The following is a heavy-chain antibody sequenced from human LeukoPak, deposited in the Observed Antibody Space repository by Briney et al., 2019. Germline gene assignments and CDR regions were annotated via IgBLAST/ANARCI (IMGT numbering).Heavy chain of an antibody. CDR2: INHSGST. D-gene: IGHD6-13*01. Sequence: SETLSLTCAVYGGSFSGYYWSWIRQTPGKGLEWIGEINHSGSTNYNPSLGSRVTISVDTSKNQFSLKLSSVTAADTAVYYCARVHSSSWQPWVHYYYYMDVWGKGTTVTVSS. CDR3: ARVHSSSWQPWVHYYYYMDV. CDR1: GGSFSGYY. J-gene: IGHJ6*03. V-gene: IGHV4-34*01.